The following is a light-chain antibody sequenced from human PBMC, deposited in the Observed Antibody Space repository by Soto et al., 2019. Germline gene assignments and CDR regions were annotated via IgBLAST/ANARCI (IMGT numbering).Light chain of an antibody. CDR1: QSVADN. J-gene: IGKJ5*01. CDR3: QQYNYWPIT. Sequence: EIVLTQSPGSLSLSPGERVTLSCRSSQSVADNLAWFQQKPGQGPRPLIYGASTRATGIPARFSGSGSETDFTITVSSLRSEDSAVYYCQQYNYWPITFGQGTRLEIK. V-gene: IGKV3-15*01. CDR2: GAS.